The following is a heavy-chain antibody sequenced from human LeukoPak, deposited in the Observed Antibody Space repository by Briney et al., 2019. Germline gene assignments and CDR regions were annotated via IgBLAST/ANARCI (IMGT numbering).Heavy chain of an antibody. D-gene: IGHD7-27*01. J-gene: IGHJ4*02. CDR3: ATFVGTGNDN. CDR1: GGTFSSFT. Sequence: ASVKVSCKASGGTFSSFTFTWVRQAPGQDLEWMGGIFPIVGAATYAQKFEGRLTISKDEFTTTAYMGLSGLRSQDTAVYYCATFVGTGNDNWGQGTLITVSS. CDR2: IFPIVGAA. V-gene: IGHV1-69*16.